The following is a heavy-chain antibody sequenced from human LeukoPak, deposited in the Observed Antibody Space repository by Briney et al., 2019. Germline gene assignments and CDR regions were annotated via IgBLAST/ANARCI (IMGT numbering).Heavy chain of an antibody. D-gene: IGHD2-15*01. Sequence: GGSLRLSCAASGFTFGDYAMHWVRQAPGKGLEWVSGISWNGGVIGYGDSVKGRFTISRDNAKDSLYLEMNSLRAEDMALYFCAKVLVVSASSGAFDIWGKGQWSSSLQ. CDR2: ISWNGGVI. V-gene: IGHV3-9*03. J-gene: IGHJ3*02. CDR3: AKVLVVSASSGAFDI. CDR1: GFTFGDYA.